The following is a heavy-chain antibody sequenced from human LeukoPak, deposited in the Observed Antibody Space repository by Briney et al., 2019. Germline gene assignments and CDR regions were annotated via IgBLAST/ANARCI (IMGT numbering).Heavy chain of an antibody. Sequence: ASVKVSCKASGGTFSSDGVSWVRQAPGQGLEWMGGINPIFGTAKYPQKFQGRVTITADESTSTAYMELSSLRSEDTAVYYCARDQSRDSGSYDFWGQGTLVTVSS. CDR2: INPIFGTA. D-gene: IGHD1-26*01. CDR3: ARDQSRDSGSYDF. CDR1: GGTFSSDG. V-gene: IGHV1-69*01. J-gene: IGHJ4*02.